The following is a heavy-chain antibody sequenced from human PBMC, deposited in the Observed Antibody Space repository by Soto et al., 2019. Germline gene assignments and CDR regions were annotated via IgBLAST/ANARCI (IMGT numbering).Heavy chain of an antibody. J-gene: IGHJ4*02. D-gene: IGHD2-8*01. V-gene: IGHV4-59*01. CDR3: ARDGLYCTNGVCYTSLDY. CDR2: IYYSGST. CDR1: GGSISSYY. Sequence: SETLSLTCTVSGGSISSYYWSWIRQPPGKGLEWIGYIYYSGSTNYNPSLKSRVTISVDTSKNQFSLKLSSVTAADTAVYYCARDGLYCTNGVCYTSLDYWGQGTLVTVSS.